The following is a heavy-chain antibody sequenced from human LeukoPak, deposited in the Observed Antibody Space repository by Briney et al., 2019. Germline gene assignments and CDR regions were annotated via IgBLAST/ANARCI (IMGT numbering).Heavy chain of an antibody. D-gene: IGHD2-2*02. CDR2: MNPNSGNT. CDR1: GYTFTSYD. V-gene: IGHV1-8*01. CDR3: ASNYCSSTSCYREDYYYMDV. Sequence: ASVKVSCKASGYTFTSYDINWVRQATGQGLEWMGWMNPNSGNTGYAQKFQGRVTMTRNTSISIAYMELSSLRSEDTAVYYCASNYCSSTSCYREDYYYMDVWGKGTTVTVSS. J-gene: IGHJ6*03.